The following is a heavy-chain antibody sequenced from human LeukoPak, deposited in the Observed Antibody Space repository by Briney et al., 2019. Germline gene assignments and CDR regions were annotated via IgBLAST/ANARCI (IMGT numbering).Heavy chain of an antibody. V-gene: IGHV1-46*01. CDR1: GYTFTSYY. J-gene: IGHJ4*02. CDR3: ARDSHYYDSSGYSFPVDY. CDR2: INPSGGST. Sequence: GASVKVSCKASGYTFTSYYMHWVRQAPGQGLEWMGIINPSGGSTSYAQKFQGRVTMTRDTSTSTVYMELSSLRSEDTAVYYCARDSHYYDSSGYSFPVDYWGQGTLVTVSS. D-gene: IGHD3-22*01.